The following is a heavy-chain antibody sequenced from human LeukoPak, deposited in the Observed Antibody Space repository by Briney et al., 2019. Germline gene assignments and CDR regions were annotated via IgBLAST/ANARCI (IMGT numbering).Heavy chain of an antibody. CDR2: ISSSSSYI. J-gene: IGHJ4*02. CDR1: GFTFSSYS. Sequence: PGGSPRLSCAASGFTFSSYSMNWVRQAPGKGLEWVSSISSSSSYIYYADSVKGRFTISRDNAKNSLYLQMNSLRAEDTAVYYCARVRVVVPAAPMDYWGQGTLVTVSS. V-gene: IGHV3-21*01. CDR3: ARVRVVVPAAPMDY. D-gene: IGHD2-2*01.